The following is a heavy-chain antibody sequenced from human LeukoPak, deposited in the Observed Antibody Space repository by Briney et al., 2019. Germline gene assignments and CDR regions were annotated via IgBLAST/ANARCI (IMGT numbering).Heavy chain of an antibody. V-gene: IGHV3-30*03. D-gene: IGHD3-10*01. CDR3: AASSGSYHY. CDR2: ISYDGSDQ. J-gene: IGHJ4*02. Sequence: PGGSLRLSCAASGFTFSTHGLHWVRQAPGKGLEWLAIISYDGSDQYYAGSVKGRFTISRDNSKNTLSLQMNSLTAEDTAVYYCAASSGSYHYWGQGTLVIVSS. CDR1: GFTFSTHG.